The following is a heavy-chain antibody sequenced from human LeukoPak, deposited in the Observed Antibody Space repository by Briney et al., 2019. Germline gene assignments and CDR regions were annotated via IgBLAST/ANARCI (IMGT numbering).Heavy chain of an antibody. CDR2: INHSGST. D-gene: IGHD6-19*01. CDR3: AREGYSSGWHRVVAFDI. Sequence: SETLSLTCTVSAGSISSSSYYWSWIRQPPGKGLEWIGEINHSGSTNYNPSLKSRVTISVDTSKNQFSLKLSSVTAADTAVYYCAREGYSSGWHRVVAFDIWGQGTMVTVSS. V-gene: IGHV4-39*07. CDR1: AGSISSSSYY. J-gene: IGHJ3*02.